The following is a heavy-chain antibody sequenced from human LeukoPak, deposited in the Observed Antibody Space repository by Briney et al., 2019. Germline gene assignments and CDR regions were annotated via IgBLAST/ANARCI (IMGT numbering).Heavy chain of an antibody. V-gene: IGHV3-66*02. CDR1: GFTVSSNY. D-gene: IGHD5-18*01. CDR2: IYSGGST. CDR3: AKDQGYSYGHSLDY. J-gene: IGHJ4*02. Sequence: PGGSLRLSCAASGFTVSSNYMSWVRQAPGKGLEWVSVIYSGGSTYYADSVKGRFTISRDNSKNTLYLQMNSLRVEDTAVYYCAKDQGYSYGHSLDYWGQGTLVTVSS.